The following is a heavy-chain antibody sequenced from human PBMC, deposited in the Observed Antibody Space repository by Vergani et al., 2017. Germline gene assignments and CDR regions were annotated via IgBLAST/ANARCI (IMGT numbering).Heavy chain of an antibody. Sequence: QVQLVESGGGVVQPGGSLRLSCAASGSTFSIYGMPWVRQAPGKGLEWVAFIRYDGSNKYYADSVKGRFTISRDNSKNTLYLQMNSLRAEDTAVYYCAKGLPYYYGSGSYFDYWGQGTLVTVSS. CDR2: IRYDGSNK. V-gene: IGHV3-30*02. CDR1: GSTFSIYG. CDR3: AKGLPYYYGSGSYFDY. J-gene: IGHJ4*02. D-gene: IGHD3-10*01.